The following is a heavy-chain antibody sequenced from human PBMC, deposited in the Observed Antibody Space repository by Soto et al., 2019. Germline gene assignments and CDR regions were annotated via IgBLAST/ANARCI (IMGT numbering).Heavy chain of an antibody. V-gene: IGHV1-69*08. CDR3: ARDDPLGCRGGSCYPNPMYYFDY. CDR2: SIPILGIA. Sequence: QVQLVQSGAEVKKPGSSVKVSCKASGGTFSSYTISWVRQAPGQGLEWMGRSIPILGIANYAQKFQGRVTITADKSTSTAYMELSSLRSEDTAVYYCARDDPLGCRGGSCYPNPMYYFDYWGQGTLVTVSS. D-gene: IGHD2-15*01. CDR1: GGTFSSYT. J-gene: IGHJ4*02.